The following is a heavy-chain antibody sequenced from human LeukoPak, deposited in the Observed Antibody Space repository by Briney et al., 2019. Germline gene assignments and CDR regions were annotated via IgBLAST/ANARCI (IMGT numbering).Heavy chain of an antibody. D-gene: IGHD6-13*01. CDR2: INPNSGGT. Sequence: GASVKVSCKASGYTFTGYYMHWVRRAPGQGLEWMGWINPNSGGTNYAQKFQGRVTMTRDTSISTAYMELSRLRSDDTAVYYCAGARGSSSWFVVSEYYYYMDVWGKGTTVTVSS. J-gene: IGHJ6*03. CDR1: GYTFTGYY. CDR3: AGARGSSSWFVVSEYYYYMDV. V-gene: IGHV1-2*02.